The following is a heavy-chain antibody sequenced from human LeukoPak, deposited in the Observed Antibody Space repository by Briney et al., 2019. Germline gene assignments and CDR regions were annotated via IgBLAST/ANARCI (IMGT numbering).Heavy chain of an antibody. CDR3: AKDQCSGGSCYSV. Sequence: GGSLRLSCAASGFTFSNYAMSWVRQAPGKGLEWVSAISGSGGATYYADSVKGRFTISRDNSKNTLYLQMNSLRAEDTAVYYCAKDQCSGGSCYSVWGQGTLVTVSS. V-gene: IGHV3-23*01. D-gene: IGHD2-15*01. J-gene: IGHJ4*02. CDR1: GFTFSNYA. CDR2: ISGSGGAT.